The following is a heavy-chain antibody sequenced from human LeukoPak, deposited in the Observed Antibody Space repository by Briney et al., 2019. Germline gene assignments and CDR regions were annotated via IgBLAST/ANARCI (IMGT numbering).Heavy chain of an antibody. CDR2: VYYSENT. J-gene: IGHJ4*02. CDR3: TRRVAITGTPKAYFDY. Sequence: SETLSFTRSVSGGSISGYSWSWIRQPPGKELDWLWLVYYSENTTYSPSLQSRVTISLATSKNQFSLRLNSVTTADTAVYFCTRRVAITGTPKAYFDYWGQGILVTVSS. CDR1: GGSISGYS. V-gene: IGHV4-59*08. D-gene: IGHD1-20*01.